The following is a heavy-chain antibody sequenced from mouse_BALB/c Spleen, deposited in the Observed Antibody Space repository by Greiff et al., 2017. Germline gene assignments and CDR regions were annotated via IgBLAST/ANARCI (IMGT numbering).Heavy chain of an antibody. Sequence: VQLQQSGAELVKPGASVKLSCKASGYTFTSYYMYWVKQRPGQGLEWIGEINPSNGGTNFNEKFKSKATLTVDKSSSTAYMQLSSLTSEDSAVYYCTRYYRYDGGYFDYWGQGTTLTVSS. J-gene: IGHJ2*01. V-gene: IGHV1S81*02. CDR1: GYTFTSYY. D-gene: IGHD2-14*01. CDR3: TRYYRYDGGYFDY. CDR2: INPSNGGT.